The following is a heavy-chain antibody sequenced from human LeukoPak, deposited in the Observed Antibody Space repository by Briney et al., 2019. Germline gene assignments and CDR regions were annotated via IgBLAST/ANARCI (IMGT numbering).Heavy chain of an antibody. V-gene: IGHV4-34*01. Sequence: SETLSLTCAVYGGSFSGYYWSWIRQPPGKGLEWIGEINHSGSTNYNPSLKSRVTISVDTSKNQFSLKLSSVTAADTAVYYCARGFTVVTLYYYYGMDVWGQGTTVTVSS. CDR3: ARGFTVVTLYYYYGMDV. J-gene: IGHJ6*02. CDR2: INHSGST. CDR1: GGSFSGYY. D-gene: IGHD4-23*01.